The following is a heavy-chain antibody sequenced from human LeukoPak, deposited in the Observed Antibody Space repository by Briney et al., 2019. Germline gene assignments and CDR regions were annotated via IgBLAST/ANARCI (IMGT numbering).Heavy chain of an antibody. Sequence: ASVKVSCKASGYTFTGYYMHWVRQAPGQGLEWMGWINPNSGGTSYAQKFQGRVTMTRDMSTSTVYMELSSLRSEDTAVYYCARVGWFGDQGDDAFDIWGQGTMVTVSS. J-gene: IGHJ3*02. D-gene: IGHD3-10*01. V-gene: IGHV1-2*02. CDR2: INPNSGGT. CDR3: ARVGWFGDQGDDAFDI. CDR1: GYTFTGYY.